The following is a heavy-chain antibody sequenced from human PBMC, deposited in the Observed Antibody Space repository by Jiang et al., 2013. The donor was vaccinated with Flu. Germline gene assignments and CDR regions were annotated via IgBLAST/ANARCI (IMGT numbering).Heavy chain of an antibody. D-gene: IGHD6-6*01. V-gene: IGHV3-74*01. J-gene: IGHJ4*02. CDR1: GFTFSSYW. CDR2: MNSDGSST. Sequence: AASGFTFSSYWMHWVRQAPGKGLVWVSRMNSDGSSTSYAEPVKGRFTISRDNAKNTLYLQMNSLRAEDTAVYYCVRDEYSSSSDWGQGTLVTVSS. CDR3: VRDEYSSSSD.